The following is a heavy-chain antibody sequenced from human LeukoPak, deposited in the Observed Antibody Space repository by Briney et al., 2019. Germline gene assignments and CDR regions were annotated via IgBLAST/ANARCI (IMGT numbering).Heavy chain of an antibody. CDR2: INPNSGGT. CDR1: GYTFTGYY. D-gene: IGHD3-10*01. J-gene: IGHJ4*02. V-gene: IGHV1-2*02. Sequence: ASVKVSCKASGYTFTGYYMHWVRQAPGQGLEWMGWINPNSGGTNYAQKFQGRVTMTRDTSISTAYMELSRLRSDDTAVYYCASFSGGAYYYGSGTKYYFDYWGQGTLVTVSS. CDR3: ASFSGGAYYYGSGTKYYFDY.